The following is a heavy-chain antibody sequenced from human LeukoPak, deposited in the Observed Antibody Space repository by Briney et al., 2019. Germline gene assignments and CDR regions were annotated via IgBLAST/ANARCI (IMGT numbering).Heavy chain of an antibody. J-gene: IGHJ4*02. V-gene: IGHV3-66*01. CDR3: ARAPPFRHYYDSSGYYYVLDY. CDR2: IYSGGST. Sequence: GGSLRLSCAASEFSVGSNYMTWVRQAPGRGLEWVSLIYSGGSTYYADSVKGRFTISRDNSKNTLYLQMNSLRAEDTAVYYCARAPPFRHYYDSSGYYYVLDYWGQGTLVTVSS. D-gene: IGHD3-22*01. CDR1: EFSVGSNY.